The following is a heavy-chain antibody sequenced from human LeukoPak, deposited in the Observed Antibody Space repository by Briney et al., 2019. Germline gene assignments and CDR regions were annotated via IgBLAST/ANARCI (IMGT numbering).Heavy chain of an antibody. J-gene: IGHJ6*02. V-gene: IGHV3-53*04. D-gene: IGHD5-12*01. Sequence: PGGALRLSCAASGFTVSSNYMTWVRQAPGKGLEWVSLLYTDGSTYYADSVKGRFTISRHNSKNTLYIQMNSLGADDTAVYYCATGYSGYRRSYYYGMDVWGPGTTVTVSS. CDR2: LYTDGST. CDR3: ATGYSGYRRSYYYGMDV. CDR1: GFTVSSNY.